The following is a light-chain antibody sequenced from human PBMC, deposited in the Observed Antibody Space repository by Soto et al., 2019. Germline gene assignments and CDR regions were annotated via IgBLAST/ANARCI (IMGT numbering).Light chain of an antibody. J-gene: IGKJ4*01. CDR1: QSVSSY. CDR3: QQRSNWPLT. V-gene: IGKV3-11*01. Sequence: EIVLTQSPATLSLSPGERATLSCRASQSVSSYLAWYQQKPGQAPRLLIYDASNRATGVPARCSGSGSGTDFPLTISSLEPEDCAVYYCQQRSNWPLTCGGGTKVEIK. CDR2: DAS.